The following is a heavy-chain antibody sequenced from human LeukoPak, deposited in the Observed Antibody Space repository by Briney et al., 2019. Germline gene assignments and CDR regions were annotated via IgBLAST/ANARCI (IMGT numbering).Heavy chain of an antibody. D-gene: IGHD5-18*01. CDR2: ISAYNGNT. CDR1: GCTFTSYG. CDR3: ARVSAMVKVGYSYYYMDV. J-gene: IGHJ6*03. V-gene: IGHV1-18*01. Sequence: ASVKVSCKTSGCTFTSYGISWVRQAPAQGLAWMGWISAYNGNTNYAQKLQGRVTMTTDTSTSTAYMELRSLRSDDTAVYYCARVSAMVKVGYSYYYMDVWGKGTTVTVSS.